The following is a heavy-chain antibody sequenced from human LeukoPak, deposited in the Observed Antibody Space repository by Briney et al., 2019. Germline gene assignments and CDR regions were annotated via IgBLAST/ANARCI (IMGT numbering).Heavy chain of an antibody. D-gene: IGHD5-24*01. V-gene: IGHV3-48*02. J-gene: IGHJ4*02. CDR2: ISGMSSTI. Sequence: GGSLRLSCAASGFTFRSYSMNWVPQAPGKGLEWVSFISGMSSTIYYADSVKGRFTISRDNAKNSVYLQMNSLRDEDTAVYYCARDSSDAYNPEPGYWGQGTLVTVSS. CDR1: GFTFRSYS. CDR3: ARDSSDAYNPEPGY.